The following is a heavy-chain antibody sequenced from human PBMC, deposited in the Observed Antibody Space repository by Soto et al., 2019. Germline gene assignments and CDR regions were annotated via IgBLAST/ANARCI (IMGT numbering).Heavy chain of an antibody. J-gene: IGHJ5*02. CDR1: GYTFKNYD. D-gene: IGHD2-8*01. V-gene: IGHV1-8*01. CDR3: SRAPVYVGNGRLDP. Sequence: VQLVQSGDEVKRPGASVLVSCRATGYTFKNYDINWVRQATGQGLEWMGRMNPNSGNTGYAQKFQGRVTMTRNTSISTAYLELSSFRSNDTAVYYCSRAPVYVGNGRLDPWGQGTLVTVSS. CDR2: MNPNSGNT.